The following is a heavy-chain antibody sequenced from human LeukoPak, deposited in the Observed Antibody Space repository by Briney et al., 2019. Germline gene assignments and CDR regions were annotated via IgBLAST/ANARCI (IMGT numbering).Heavy chain of an antibody. Sequence: PGGSLRLSCAASGFTFSSYSMNWVRQAPGKGLEGVSSISSSSSYIYYADSVKGRFTISRDNAKNSLYLQMSSLRAEDTAVYYCAREATYYDILTAHRWDAFDIWGQGTMVIVSS. J-gene: IGHJ3*02. D-gene: IGHD3-9*01. CDR1: GFTFSSYS. CDR2: ISSSSSYI. CDR3: AREATYYDILTAHRWDAFDI. V-gene: IGHV3-21*01.